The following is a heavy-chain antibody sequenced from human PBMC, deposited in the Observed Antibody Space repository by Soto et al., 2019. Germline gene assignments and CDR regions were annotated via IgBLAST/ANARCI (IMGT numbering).Heavy chain of an antibody. J-gene: IGHJ4*02. D-gene: IGHD3-22*01. Sequence: PSETLSLTCAVSGGSISSGGYSWSWIRQPPGKGLEWIGYIYHSGSTYYNPSLKSRVTISVDRSKNQFSLKLSSVTAADTAVYYCARVAYYDSSGYYFDYWGQGTLVTVSS. CDR1: GGSISSGGYS. CDR3: ARVAYYDSSGYYFDY. CDR2: IYHSGST. V-gene: IGHV4-30-2*01.